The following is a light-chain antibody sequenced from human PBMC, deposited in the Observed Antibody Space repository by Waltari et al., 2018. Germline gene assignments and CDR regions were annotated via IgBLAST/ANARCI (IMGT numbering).Light chain of an antibody. Sequence: PGQSITISCTGSSTDLGSSTLVSWYQHHPDKAPKLLIYEGTERPSGISHRFSGSKSGNTASLTISTLQAEDEADYYCFSYADGRSLVFGGGTKLTVL. V-gene: IGLV2-23*01. J-gene: IGLJ2*01. CDR3: FSYADGRSLV. CDR2: EGT. CDR1: STDLGSSTL.